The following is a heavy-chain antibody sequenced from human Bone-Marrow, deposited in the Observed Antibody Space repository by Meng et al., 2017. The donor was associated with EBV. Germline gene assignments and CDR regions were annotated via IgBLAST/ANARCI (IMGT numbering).Heavy chain of an antibody. CDR2: IYDTGTT. D-gene: IGHD3-10*01. J-gene: IGHJ4*02. CDR1: GVSVTSGTYH. CDR3: AKSRSSTPGVVDY. Sequence: VHLEASGPGRVKPCEPLSLPCTVPGVSVTSGTYHWSWIRQSPGKGLEWIGYIYDTGTTIYNPSLKSRVSIFLETSKNLFSLKLNSVTTADTAVYYCAKSRSSTPGVVDYWGQGTLVPSPQ. V-gene: IGHV4-61*01.